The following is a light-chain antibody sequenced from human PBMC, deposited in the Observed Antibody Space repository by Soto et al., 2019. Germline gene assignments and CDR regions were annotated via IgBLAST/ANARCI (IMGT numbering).Light chain of an antibody. CDR2: AAS. V-gene: IGKV1-9*01. CDR1: QGISSY. J-gene: IGKJ1*01. CDR3: QQYNDYSAWT. Sequence: DIQLTQSPSFLSASVGDRVTITCRASQGISSYLAWYQQKPGKAPKLLIYAASTLQNGVPSRFSGTESGTEFTLTISSLRPDDFATYYCQQYNDYSAWTFGQGTKVDIK.